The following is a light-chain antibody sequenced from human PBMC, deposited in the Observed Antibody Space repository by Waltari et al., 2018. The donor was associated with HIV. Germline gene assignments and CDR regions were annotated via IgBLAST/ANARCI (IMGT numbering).Light chain of an antibody. CDR2: DDD. V-gene: IGLV3-21*04. Sequence: SYVLTHTPSISVAPGKTAKITRGVNTIGNRDVHWYQQKPGQAPILVIFDDDHRPSGIPERFSGSNSDNTATLTINRVEVGDEADYYCQVWDSGSDHVFGSGTTVTVL. J-gene: IGLJ1*01. CDR1: TIGNRD. CDR3: QVWDSGSDHV.